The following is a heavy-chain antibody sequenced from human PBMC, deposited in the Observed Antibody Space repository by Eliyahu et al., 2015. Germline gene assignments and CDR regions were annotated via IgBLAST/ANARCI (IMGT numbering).Heavy chain of an antibody. V-gene: IGHV3-21*01. CDR2: ISSRSSYI. CDR1: GFIFSSYT. D-gene: IGHD5-18*01. CDR3: VTQWIQLH. Sequence: EVQLVESGGGLVKPGGSLRLSCXASGFIFSSYTMNWVRQAPGKGLEWVSSISSRSSYINYADSVKGRFTISRDNAKNSLYLQMDSLRAEDTATYYCVTQWIQLHWGQGTLVTVSS. J-gene: IGHJ4*02.